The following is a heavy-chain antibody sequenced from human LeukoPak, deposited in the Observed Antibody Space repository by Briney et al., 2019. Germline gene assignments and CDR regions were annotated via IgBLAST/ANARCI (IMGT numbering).Heavy chain of an antibody. CDR1: GFTFSSYA. J-gene: IGHJ4*02. D-gene: IGHD2-8*01. CDR2: ISNSGGGII. CDR3: AKGGNGYCSNGVCSPRAVAAIDY. Sequence: GGSLRLSCAASGFTFSSYAMSWVRQAPGKGPEWVSGISNSGGGIIYYADSVKGRFTISRDYSKNTLHLQMFSLRAEDTAVYYCAKGGNGYCSNGVCSPRAVAAIDYWGQGTLVTVSS. V-gene: IGHV3-23*01.